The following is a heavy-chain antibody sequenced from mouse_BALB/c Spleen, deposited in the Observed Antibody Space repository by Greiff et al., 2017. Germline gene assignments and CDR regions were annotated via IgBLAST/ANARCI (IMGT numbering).Heavy chain of an antibody. Sequence: EVHLVESGGGLVQPGGSRKLSCAASGFTFSSFGMHWVRQAPEKGLEWVAYISSGSSTIYYADTVKGRFTISRDNPKNTLFLQMTSLRSEDTAMYYCARGYDYEGDAMDYWGQGTSVTVSS. D-gene: IGHD2-4*01. V-gene: IGHV5-17*02. CDR2: ISSGSSTI. J-gene: IGHJ4*01. CDR1: GFTFSSFG. CDR3: ARGYDYEGDAMDY.